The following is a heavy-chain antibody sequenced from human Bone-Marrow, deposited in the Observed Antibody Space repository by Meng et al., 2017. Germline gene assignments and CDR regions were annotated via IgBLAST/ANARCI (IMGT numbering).Heavy chain of an antibody. CDR1: GFTFSSYE. CDR3: ARDLSGWDSYGIDY. J-gene: IGHJ4*02. V-gene: IGHV3-48*03. D-gene: IGHD3-10*01. Sequence: GGSLRLSCAASGFTFSSYEMNWVRQAPGKGLEWVSYISSSGSTIYYADSVKGRFTISRDNAKNTLYLQMNSLRADETAVYYCARDLSGWDSYGIDYWGRGALVTVSS. CDR2: ISSSGSTI.